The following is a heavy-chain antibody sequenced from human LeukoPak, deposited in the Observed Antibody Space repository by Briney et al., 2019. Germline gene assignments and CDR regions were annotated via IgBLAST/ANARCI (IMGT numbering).Heavy chain of an antibody. CDR3: ARDPDTIFGVVILDY. Sequence: GRSLRLSCAASGFTFSSYGMHWVRQAPGKGLEWVAVIWYDGSNKYYADSVKGRFTISRDNSKNTLYLQMNSLRAEDTAVYYCARDPDTIFGVVILDYWGQGTLVTVSS. V-gene: IGHV3-33*01. J-gene: IGHJ4*02. CDR1: GFTFSSYG. CDR2: IWYDGSNK. D-gene: IGHD3-3*01.